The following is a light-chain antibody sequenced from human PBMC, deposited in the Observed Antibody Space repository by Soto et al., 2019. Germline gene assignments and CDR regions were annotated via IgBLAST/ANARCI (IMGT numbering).Light chain of an antibody. CDR2: GAS. Sequence: EIVMTQSPVTLSVSPGERATVSCRASQFVSSNLAWYQQKPGQAPRLLIYGASTRATGIPARFSGSGSGTEFTLTISNLQSEDFAVYFCQQYHNWPPITFGQGTRLEIK. CDR1: QFVSSN. V-gene: IGKV3D-15*01. CDR3: QQYHNWPPIT. J-gene: IGKJ5*01.